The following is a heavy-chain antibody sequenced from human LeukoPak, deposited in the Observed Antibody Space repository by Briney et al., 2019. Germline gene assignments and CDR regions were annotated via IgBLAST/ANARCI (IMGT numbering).Heavy chain of an antibody. D-gene: IGHD1-26*01. V-gene: IGHV3-30*02. CDR2: IRYDGTNR. CDR1: GFTFSTYG. CDR3: AKESGNYGRFDY. Sequence: GGSLRLSCAASGFTFSTYGMHWVRQAPGKGLEWVAFIRYDGTNRNYADSVKGRFTISRDNSKNTLYLQMNSLRAEDTTVYYCAKESGNYGRFDYWGQGILVTVSS. J-gene: IGHJ4*02.